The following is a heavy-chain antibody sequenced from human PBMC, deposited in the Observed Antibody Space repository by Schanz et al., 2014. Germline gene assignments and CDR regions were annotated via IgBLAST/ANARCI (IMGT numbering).Heavy chain of an antibody. J-gene: IGHJ5*02. CDR2: IIPNLGSA. CDR3: ARGNTIFGVVILGWLDP. Sequence: QVQLVQSGAEVMKPGSSVTVSCTASGDTLSSYGISWVRQAPGQGLEWMGRIIPNLGSANYAQKFQGRVTITADKSTSTVYMELSSLRSEDTAIYYCARGNTIFGVVILGWLDPWGQGTLVTVSS. D-gene: IGHD3-3*01. V-gene: IGHV1-69*04. CDR1: GDTLSSYG.